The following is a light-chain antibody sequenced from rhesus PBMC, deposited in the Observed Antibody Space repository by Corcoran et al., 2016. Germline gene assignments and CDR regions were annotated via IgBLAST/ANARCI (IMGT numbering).Light chain of an antibody. CDR1: QSISSW. J-gene: IGKJ2*01. CDR3: QQYSSSPYS. Sequence: DIQMTQSPSSLSASVGDTVTITCRASQSISSWLAWYQQQPGKDPKLLIYKASSLQSGVPSRFSGSGSGTECTLTISSLQSEDFATYYCQQYSSSPYSFGQGTKVEIK. V-gene: IGKV1-22*01. CDR2: KAS.